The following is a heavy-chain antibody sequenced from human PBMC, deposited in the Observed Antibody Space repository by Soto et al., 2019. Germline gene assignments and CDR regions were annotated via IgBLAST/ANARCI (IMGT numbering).Heavy chain of an antibody. CDR1: GFTFHDYA. D-gene: IGHD6-13*01. Sequence: LRLSCAASGFTFHDYAMHWVRQVPGKGLEWVSGINWNSGSIGYGDSVKGRFAISRDNAKNSLHLQMNSLSAEDTAFYYCVKDESINWYSGHFRHWGQGTLVTVSS. CDR2: INWNSGSI. J-gene: IGHJ1*01. V-gene: IGHV3-9*01. CDR3: VKDESINWYSGHFRH.